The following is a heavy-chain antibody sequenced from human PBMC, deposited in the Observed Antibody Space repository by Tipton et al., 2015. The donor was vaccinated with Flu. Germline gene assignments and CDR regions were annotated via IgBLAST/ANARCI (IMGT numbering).Heavy chain of an antibody. CDR3: ARDKVRFILGAFDV. D-gene: IGHD1-26*01. J-gene: IGHJ3*01. CDR1: GGSISNYY. CDR2: MSYSGST. V-gene: IGHV4-59*01. Sequence: TLSLTCSVSGGSISNYYWSWIRQPPGRGLEWIGYMSYSGSTDYSSSLKSRATISVDTSKNQFSLSLSSVTAADTAMYYCARDKVRFILGAFDVWGQGTMVTVSS.